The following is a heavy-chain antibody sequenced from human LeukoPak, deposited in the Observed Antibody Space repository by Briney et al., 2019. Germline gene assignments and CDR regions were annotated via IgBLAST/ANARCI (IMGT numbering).Heavy chain of an antibody. D-gene: IGHD6-13*01. J-gene: IGHJ4*02. CDR2: INAGNGNT. Sequence: ASVKVSCKASGYTFTSYAMHWVRQAPGQRLEWMGWINAGNGNTKYSQKFQGRVTITRDTSASTAYMELSSLRSEDTAVYYCARDRRSGAAAGIEDYWGQGTLVTVSS. CDR3: ARDRRSGAAAGIEDY. V-gene: IGHV1-3*01. CDR1: GYTFTSYA.